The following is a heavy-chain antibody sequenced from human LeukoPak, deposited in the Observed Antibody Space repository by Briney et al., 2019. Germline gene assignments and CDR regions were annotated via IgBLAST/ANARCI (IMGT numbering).Heavy chain of an antibody. D-gene: IGHD3-16*01. V-gene: IGHV5-51*01. CDR3: ARLLTSGSNIRDWFDR. CDR2: IYPGDSDT. CDR1: GYTFTNYW. Sequence: GESLTLSCKGSGYTFTNYWIGWVRQPPGKGLEWMGIIYPGDSDTKYNPSFQGQVTLSPHKSISTAYLQWSNLKASDTAMYYCARLLTSGSNIRDWFDRWGQGTLVTVSS. J-gene: IGHJ5*02.